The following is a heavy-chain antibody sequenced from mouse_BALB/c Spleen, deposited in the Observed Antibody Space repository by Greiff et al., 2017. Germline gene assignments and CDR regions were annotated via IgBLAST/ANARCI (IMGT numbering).Heavy chain of an antibody. V-gene: IGHV14-3*02. D-gene: IGHD2-1*01. Sequence: VQLQQSGAELVKPGASVKLSCTASGFNIQDTYMHWVKQRPEQGLEWIGRIDPANGNTKYDPKFQGKATITADTSSNTAYLQLSSLTSEDTAVYYCARDGNYYYAMDYWGQGTSVTVSS. CDR2: IDPANGNT. J-gene: IGHJ4*01. CDR1: GFNIQDTY. CDR3: ARDGNYYYAMDY.